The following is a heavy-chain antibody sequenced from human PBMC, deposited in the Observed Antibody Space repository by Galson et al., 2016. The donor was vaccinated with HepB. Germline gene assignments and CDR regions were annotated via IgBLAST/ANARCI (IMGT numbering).Heavy chain of an antibody. CDR1: GLTFINAW. CDR2: IKGKPAGGTT. D-gene: IGHD2-2*01. V-gene: IGHV3-15*01. CDR3: VTEGCGSPSCYDH. J-gene: IGHJ5*02. Sequence: SLGLSCEASGLTFINAWMCWVRHTPGKVLEWVARIKGKPAGGTTDYAAPAKGRFTISRDDSKNTLFLQMNSLKVEDTALYYGVTEGCGSPSCYDHWGQGTLVTVSS.